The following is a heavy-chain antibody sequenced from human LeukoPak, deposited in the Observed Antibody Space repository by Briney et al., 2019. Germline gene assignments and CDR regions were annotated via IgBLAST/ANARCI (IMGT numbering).Heavy chain of an antibody. D-gene: IGHD5-12*01. V-gene: IGHV4-59*08. J-gene: IGHJ4*02. CDR2: ISYSGST. Sequence: SETLSLTCTVSGGSISSYYWSWIRQPPGKGLEWIGYISYSGSTNYNPSLKSRVTISLDTSKNQFSLKLSSVTAADTAVYYCARRDTDSGYDNYYFDYWGQGTLVTVSS. CDR1: GGSISSYY. CDR3: ARRDTDSGYDNYYFDY.